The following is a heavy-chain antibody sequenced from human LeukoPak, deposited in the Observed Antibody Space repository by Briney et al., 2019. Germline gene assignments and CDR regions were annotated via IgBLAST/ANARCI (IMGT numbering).Heavy chain of an antibody. D-gene: IGHD5-24*01. J-gene: IGHJ5*02. Sequence: SETLSLTCAVYGGSFSGYYWSWIRQPPGKGLEWIGEINHSGSTNYNPSLKSRVTISVDTSKNQFSLKLSSVTAADTAVYYCARGQRITNWFDPWGQGTLDTVSS. V-gene: IGHV4-34*01. CDR2: INHSGST. CDR3: ARGQRITNWFDP. CDR1: GGSFSGYY.